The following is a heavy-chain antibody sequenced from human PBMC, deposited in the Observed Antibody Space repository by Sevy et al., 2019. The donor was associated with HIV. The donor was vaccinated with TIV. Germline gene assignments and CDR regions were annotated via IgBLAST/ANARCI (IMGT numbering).Heavy chain of an antibody. D-gene: IGHD1-26*01. J-gene: IGHJ4*02. CDR2: IYYNGHI. CDR3: AGENAWGRGYS. Sequence: SETLSLTCTVSGGSITSLYWNWIRQPPGKGLEWIANIYYNGHINYNPSLKRRVTLSLDTSKNQFSLRLSSVTAADTAMYYCAGENAWGRGYSWGQGTLVTVSS. V-gene: IGHV4-59*08. CDR1: GGSITSLY.